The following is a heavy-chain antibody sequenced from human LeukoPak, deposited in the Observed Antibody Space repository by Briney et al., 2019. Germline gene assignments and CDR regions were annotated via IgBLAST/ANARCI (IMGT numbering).Heavy chain of an antibody. J-gene: IGHJ3*02. CDR3: ASGKRLRYFDWLSRTTDAFDI. CDR2: IIPILGIA. D-gene: IGHD3-9*01. CDR1: GGTFSSYA. V-gene: IGHV1-69*04. Sequence: SVKVSCKASGGTFSSYAISWVRQAPGQGLEWMGRIIPILGIANYAQKFQGRVTITADKSTSTAYMELSSLRSDDTAVYYCASGKRLRYFDWLSRTTDAFDIWGQGTMVTVSS.